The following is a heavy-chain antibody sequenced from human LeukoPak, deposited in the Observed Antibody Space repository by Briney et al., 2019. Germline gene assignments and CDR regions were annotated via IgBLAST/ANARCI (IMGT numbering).Heavy chain of an antibody. CDR3: ARSGYSYGYNWFDP. Sequence: SETLSLTCTVSGGSISSHYWSWIRQPPGKGLEWIGYIYYSGSTNYNPSLKSRVTISVDTSKNQFSLKLSSVTAADTAAYYCARSGYSYGYNWFDPWGQGTLVTVSS. D-gene: IGHD5-18*01. CDR2: IYYSGST. CDR1: GGSISSHY. V-gene: IGHV4-59*11. J-gene: IGHJ5*02.